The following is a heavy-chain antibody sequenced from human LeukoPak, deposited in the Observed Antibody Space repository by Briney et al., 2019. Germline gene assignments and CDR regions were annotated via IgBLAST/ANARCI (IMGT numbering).Heavy chain of an antibody. J-gene: IGHJ4*02. CDR3: ARDPGGSTGWFYFDS. CDR1: GFTFSSYS. D-gene: IGHD3-16*01. V-gene: IGHV3-21*01. Sequence: PGRSLRLSCAASGFTFSSYSMNWVRQAPGKGLEWVSSISSSSSYIYYADSVKGRFTISRDNAKNTLYLQMSSLRADDTAVYYCARDPGGSTGWFYFDSWGQGALVTVSS. CDR2: ISSSSSYI.